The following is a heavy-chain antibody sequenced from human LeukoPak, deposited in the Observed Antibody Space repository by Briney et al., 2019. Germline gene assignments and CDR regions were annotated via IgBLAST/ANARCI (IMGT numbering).Heavy chain of an antibody. CDR2: INSDGSST. D-gene: IGHD3-9*01. Sequence: PGGSLRLSCAASGFTFSSYWMHWVRQAPGKGLVWVSRINSDGSSTSYADSVKGRFTISRDNAKNTLYLQMNSLRAEDTAVYYCASPILTGPADYYYYYGMDVWGQGTTVTVSS. CDR3: ASPILTGPADYYYYYGMDV. V-gene: IGHV3-74*01. CDR1: GFTFSSYW. J-gene: IGHJ6*02.